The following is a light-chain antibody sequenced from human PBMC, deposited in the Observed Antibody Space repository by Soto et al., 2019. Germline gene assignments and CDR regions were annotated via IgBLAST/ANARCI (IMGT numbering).Light chain of an antibody. V-gene: IGLV2-8*01. Sequence: QSALTQPASVSGSPGQSITISCTGTSSDVGGYNYVSWYQQHPGKAPKLMIYEVSKRPSGVPDRFSGSKSGNTASLTVSGLQAEDEADYYCNSYAGSNNWVFGGRTKLTVL. CDR1: SSDVGGYNY. CDR2: EVS. CDR3: NSYAGSNNWV. J-gene: IGLJ3*02.